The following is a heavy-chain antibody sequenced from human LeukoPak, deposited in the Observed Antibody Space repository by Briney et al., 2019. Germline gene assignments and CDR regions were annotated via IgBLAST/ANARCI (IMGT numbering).Heavy chain of an antibody. CDR3: AKIDRQYCSRSSCYALDY. J-gene: IGHJ4*02. Sequence: GESLKISCKCSGDSFTSYWIGWVRQMPGKGLEWMGIIYPGDSDTRYSPSFQGQVTISVDKSISTAYLQWSSLKASDTAIYYCAKIDRQYCSRSSCYALDYWGQGTQVTVSS. CDR2: IYPGDSDT. V-gene: IGHV5-51*01. D-gene: IGHD2-2*01. CDR1: GDSFTSYW.